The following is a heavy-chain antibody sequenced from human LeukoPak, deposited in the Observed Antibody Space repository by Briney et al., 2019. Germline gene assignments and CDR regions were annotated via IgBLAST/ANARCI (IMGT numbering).Heavy chain of an antibody. CDR3: ATYTAGVYYFDY. V-gene: IGHV1-24*01. CDR1: GYTLTELS. Sequence: ASVKVSCKVSGYTLTELSMHWVRQAPGKGLEWVGGFDTEDSETIYAQKFQGRVTMTEDTSTDTAYMELSSLRSEDTAVYYCATYTAGVYYFDYWGQGTLVTVSS. CDR2: FDTEDSET. J-gene: IGHJ4*02. D-gene: IGHD3-10*01.